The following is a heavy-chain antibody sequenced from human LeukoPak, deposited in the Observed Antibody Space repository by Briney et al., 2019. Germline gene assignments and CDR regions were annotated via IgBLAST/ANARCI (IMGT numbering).Heavy chain of an antibody. CDR1: GFTFSSYA. Sequence: GGSLRPSCAASGFTFSSYAMSWVRQAPGKGLEWVSAISGSGGSTYYADSVKGRFTISRDNSKNTLYLRMNSLRAEDTAVYYCAKDAPYYDFWSGYSFDYWGQGTLVTVSS. V-gene: IGHV3-23*01. J-gene: IGHJ4*02. D-gene: IGHD3-3*01. CDR3: AKDAPYYDFWSGYSFDY. CDR2: ISGSGGST.